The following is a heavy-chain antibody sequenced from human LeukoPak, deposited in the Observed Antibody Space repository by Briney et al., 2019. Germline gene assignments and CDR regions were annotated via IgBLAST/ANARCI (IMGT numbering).Heavy chain of an antibody. D-gene: IGHD4-11*01. CDR3: ARDAVRGSNYAWSTFDY. J-gene: IGHJ4*02. CDR2: IKQDRSEK. Sequence: GGSLRLSCAASGFTFTKYWMSWVRQAPGKGLELVANIKQDRSEKYYVDSVKGRFTISRDNAKNSLYLQMNSLRAEDTAVYYCARDAVRGSNYAWSTFDYWGQGTLVTVSS. V-gene: IGHV3-7*01. CDR1: GFTFTKYW.